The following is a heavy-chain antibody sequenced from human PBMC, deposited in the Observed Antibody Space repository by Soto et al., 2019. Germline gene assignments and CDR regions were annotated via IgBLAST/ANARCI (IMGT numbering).Heavy chain of an antibody. CDR3: ARDQRLPRFDH. Sequence: KLSETLSLTCPVSGGYVSSGSYYWSWIRQPPGKGLEWIGYIYYSVSTNYNHSLKSRVTISVDTSKNQFSLKLSSVTAADTAVYYCARDQRLPRFDHWGQGTLVTVSS. D-gene: IGHD4-17*01. V-gene: IGHV4-61*01. CDR2: IYYSVST. CDR1: GGYVSSGSYY. J-gene: IGHJ4*02.